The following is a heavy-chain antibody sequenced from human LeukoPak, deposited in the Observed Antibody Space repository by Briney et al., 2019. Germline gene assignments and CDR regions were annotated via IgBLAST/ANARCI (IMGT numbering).Heavy chain of an antibody. CDR3: ARELLRHDILTGSYFDY. CDR1: GDSIIISGYY. D-gene: IGHD3-9*01. V-gene: IGHV4-39*07. J-gene: IGHJ4*02. Sequence: SETLSLTCTVSGDSIIISGYYWGWVRQPPGKGLEWIGSVFYRGNTYYNPSLKSRVTISVDTSKNQFSLKLSSVTAADTAVYYCARELLRHDILTGSYFDYWGEGTLVTVSS. CDR2: VFYRGNT.